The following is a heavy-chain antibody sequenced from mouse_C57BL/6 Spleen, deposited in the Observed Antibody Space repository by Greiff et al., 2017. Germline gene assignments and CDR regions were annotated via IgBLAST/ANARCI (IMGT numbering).Heavy chain of an antibody. CDR3: ARRKDYYSNYGGYAMDY. CDR1: GFTFSSYG. V-gene: IGHV5-6*02. D-gene: IGHD2-5*01. CDR2: ISSGGSYT. Sequence: DVKLVESGGDLVKPGGSLKLSCAASGFTFSSYGMSWVRQTPDKRLEWVATISSGGSYTYYPDSVKGRFTISRDNAKNTLYLQMSSLKSEDTAMYYCARRKDYYSNYGGYAMDYWGQGTSVTVSS. J-gene: IGHJ4*01.